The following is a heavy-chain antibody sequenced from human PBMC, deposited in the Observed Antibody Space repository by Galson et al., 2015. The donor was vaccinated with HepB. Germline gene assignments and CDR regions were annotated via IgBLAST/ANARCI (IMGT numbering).Heavy chain of an antibody. D-gene: IGHD4-17*01. Sequence: SVKVSCKASGGTFSSYAISWVRQAPGQGLEWMGGIIPIFGTANYAQKFQGRVTITADESTSTAYMELSSLRSEDTAVYCCARGPGDYGDSPYYYYYYMDVWGKGTTVTVSS. V-gene: IGHV1-69*13. CDR3: ARGPGDYGDSPYYYYYYMDV. CDR2: IIPIFGTA. CDR1: GGTFSSYA. J-gene: IGHJ6*03.